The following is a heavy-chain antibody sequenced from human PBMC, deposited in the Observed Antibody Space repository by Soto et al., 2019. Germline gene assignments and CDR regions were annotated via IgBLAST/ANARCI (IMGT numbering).Heavy chain of an antibody. CDR2: FDPEDGET. J-gene: IGHJ6*03. D-gene: IGHD2-2*03. CDR3: ATAGYCSSTSCYGSYYYYMDV. V-gene: IGHV1-24*01. CDR1: GYTLTELS. Sequence: ASVKVSCKVSGYTLTELSMHWVRQAPGKGLEWMGGFDPEDGETIYAQKFQGRVTMTEDTSTDTAYMELSSLRSEDTAVYYCATAGYCSSTSCYGSYYYYMDVWGKGTTVTVS.